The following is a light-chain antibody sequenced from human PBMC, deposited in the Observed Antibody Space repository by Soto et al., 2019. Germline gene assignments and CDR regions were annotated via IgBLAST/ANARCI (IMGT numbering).Light chain of an antibody. CDR1: SRDVGGYNY. Sequence: QYALTQPASVSGSPGQSITISCTGTSRDVGGYNYVSWYQQHPGKAPKLMIYEVSNRPSGVSNRFSGSKSGNTASLTISGLQAEDEADYYCSSYTSSSPYVFGTGTKLTVL. CDR2: EVS. CDR3: SSYTSSSPYV. J-gene: IGLJ1*01. V-gene: IGLV2-14*01.